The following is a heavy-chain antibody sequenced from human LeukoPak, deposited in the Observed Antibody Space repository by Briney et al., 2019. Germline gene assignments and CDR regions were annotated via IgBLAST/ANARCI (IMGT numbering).Heavy chain of an antibody. J-gene: IGHJ5*02. CDR2: INPDGSVK. Sequence: PGGSLRLSCAVSRFTFSNYWMSWVRRAPGKGPEWVANINPDGSVKYYVDSVKGRFSISRDNAKNSLYLQMNSLRAEDTAVYYCARKLYYYDSGGSAGYAGWFDPWGQGTLVTVSS. CDR1: RFTFSNYW. V-gene: IGHV3-7*05. CDR3: ARKLYYYDSGGSAGYAGWFDP. D-gene: IGHD3-22*01.